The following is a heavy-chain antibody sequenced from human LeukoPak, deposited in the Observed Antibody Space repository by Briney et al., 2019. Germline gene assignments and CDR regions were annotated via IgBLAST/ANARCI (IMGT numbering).Heavy chain of an antibody. J-gene: IGHJ4*02. V-gene: IGHV3-30-3*01. D-gene: IGHD1-26*01. CDR2: ISYDGSNK. CDR3: ARAYWDP. CDR1: GFTFSSYA. Sequence: GRSLRLSCAASGFTFSSYAMHWVRQAPGKGLEWVAVISYDGSNKYYADSVKGQFTISRDNSKNTLYLQMNSLRAEDTAVYYCARAYWDPWGQGTLVTVSS.